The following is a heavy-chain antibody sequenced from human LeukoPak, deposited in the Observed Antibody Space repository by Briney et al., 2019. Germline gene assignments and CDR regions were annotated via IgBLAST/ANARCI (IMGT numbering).Heavy chain of an antibody. CDR3: ARGAAGTTPDYYYFGLDV. Sequence: KPGESLKISCKGSGYRFTDYWIGWVREMPGKGLEGMGIIYPGDSDTRYSPSFQGQVTISADKSINTAHLQWSSLKASDTAMYYCARGAAGTTPDYYYFGLDVWGQGTTVRVSS. D-gene: IGHD1-7*01. CDR2: IYPGDSDT. CDR1: GYRFTDYW. V-gene: IGHV5-51*01. J-gene: IGHJ6*02.